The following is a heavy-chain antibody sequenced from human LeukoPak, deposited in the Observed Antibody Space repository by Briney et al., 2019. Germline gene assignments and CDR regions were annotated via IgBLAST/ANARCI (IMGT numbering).Heavy chain of an antibody. J-gene: IGHJ4*02. CDR2: INPSGGST. CDR3: ASDIVVVPAAMIY. CDR1: GYTFTSYY. D-gene: IGHD2-2*01. V-gene: IGHV1-46*01. Sequence: ASVKVSCKASGYTFTSYYTHWVRQAPGQGLEWMGIINPSGGSTSYAQKFQGRVTMTRDTSTSTVYMELSSLRSEDTAVYYCASDIVVVPAAMIYWGQGTLVTVSS.